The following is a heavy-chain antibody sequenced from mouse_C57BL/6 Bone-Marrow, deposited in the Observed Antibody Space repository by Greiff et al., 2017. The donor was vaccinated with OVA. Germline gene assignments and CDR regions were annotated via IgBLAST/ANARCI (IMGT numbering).Heavy chain of an antibody. CDR1: GYTFTSYW. CDR3: ARGTGTGYAMDY. J-gene: IGHJ4*01. CDR2: IHPNSGST. Sequence: QVQLQQPGAELVKPGASVKLSCKASGYTFTSYWMHWVKQRPGQGLEWIGMIHPNSGSTNYNEKFKSKATLTVDKSSSTAYMQLSSLTSEDSAVYYCARGTGTGYAMDYWGQGTSVTVSS. V-gene: IGHV1-64*01. D-gene: IGHD4-1*01.